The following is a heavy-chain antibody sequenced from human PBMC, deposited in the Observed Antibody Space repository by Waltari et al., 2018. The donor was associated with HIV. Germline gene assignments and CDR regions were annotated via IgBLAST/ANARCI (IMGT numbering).Heavy chain of an antibody. V-gene: IGHV3-48*01. Sequence: EVQLVESGGGLVQAGGSLGLSCAASGLPFSSSSLNWVRPAHGKGLVLVSYMSSSSSTIYYADSVKGRFTISRDNAKNTLYLQMNSLRAEDTAVYYCARDLVEDYWGQGTLVTVSA. CDR1: GLPFSSSS. D-gene: IGHD3-3*01. CDR2: MSSSSSTI. CDR3: ARDLVEDY. J-gene: IGHJ4*02.